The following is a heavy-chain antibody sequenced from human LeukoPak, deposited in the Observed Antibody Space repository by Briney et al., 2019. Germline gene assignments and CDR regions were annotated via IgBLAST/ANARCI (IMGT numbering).Heavy chain of an antibody. J-gene: IGHJ5*02. V-gene: IGHV4-59*01. CDR1: GGSISSYY. D-gene: IGHD5-18*01. Sequence: SETLSLTCTVSGGSISSYYWSWIRQPPGNGLEWIGYIYYSGSTNYNPSLKSRVTISVDTSKNQFSLKLSSVTAADTAVYYCARAQQHRPAMVIDNWFDPWGQGTLVTVSS. CDR3: ARAQQHRPAMVIDNWFDP. CDR2: IYYSGST.